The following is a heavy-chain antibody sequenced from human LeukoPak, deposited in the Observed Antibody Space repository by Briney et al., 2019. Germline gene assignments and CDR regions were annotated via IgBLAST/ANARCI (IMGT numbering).Heavy chain of an antibody. CDR1: GFTCSSYA. CDR3: ATYRYGGSYPYYFDY. Sequence: PGGSLRLSCAASGFTCSSYAMSWVRQAPGKGLEWVSAISGSGGSTYYADSVKGRFTISRDNSKNTLYLQMNSLRAEDTAVYYCATYRYGGSYPYYFDYWGQGTLVTVSS. CDR2: ISGSGGST. V-gene: IGHV3-23*01. D-gene: IGHD1-26*01. J-gene: IGHJ4*02.